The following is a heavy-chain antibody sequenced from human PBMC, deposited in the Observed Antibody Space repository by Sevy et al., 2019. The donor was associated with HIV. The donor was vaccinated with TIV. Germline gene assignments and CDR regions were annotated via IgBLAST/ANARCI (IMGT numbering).Heavy chain of an antibody. Sequence: GGSLRLSCAASGFTFSSYAMHWVRQAPGKGLEWVAVISYDGSNKYYADSVKGRFTISRDNSKNTLYLQMNSLRAEDTAVYYCARDDGGYWGQGTLVTVSS. CDR1: GFTFSSYA. CDR2: ISYDGSNK. V-gene: IGHV3-30-3*01. CDR3: ARDDGGY. D-gene: IGHD3-10*01. J-gene: IGHJ4*02.